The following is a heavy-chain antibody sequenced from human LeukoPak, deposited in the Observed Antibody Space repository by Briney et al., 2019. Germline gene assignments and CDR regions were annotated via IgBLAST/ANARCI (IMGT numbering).Heavy chain of an antibody. Sequence: GGSLRLSCVTSGFTFSDYSMNWFRQAPGKALEWVSYISTTTGTIHYADSVRGRFTISRDNAKNSLYLQMNSLRAADTAVYYCARDQRGHTFGYWGQGTLVTVSS. CDR1: GFTFSDYS. D-gene: IGHD5-18*01. CDR2: ISTTTGTI. J-gene: IGHJ1*01. V-gene: IGHV3-48*04. CDR3: ARDQRGHTFGY.